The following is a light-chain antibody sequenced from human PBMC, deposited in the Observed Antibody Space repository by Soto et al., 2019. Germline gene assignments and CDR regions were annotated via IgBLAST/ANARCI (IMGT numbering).Light chain of an antibody. CDR1: SNDVGGYNY. J-gene: IGLJ2*01. CDR3: SSYTSSSTDVL. V-gene: IGLV2-14*01. CDR2: EVS. Sequence: QSVLTQPRSVSGSPGQSVTISCTGTSNDVGGYNYVSWYQQHPGKAPKLMIYEVSNRPSGVSNRFSGSKSANTASLTISGLQAEDEADYYCSSYTSSSTDVLFGGGTKVTVL.